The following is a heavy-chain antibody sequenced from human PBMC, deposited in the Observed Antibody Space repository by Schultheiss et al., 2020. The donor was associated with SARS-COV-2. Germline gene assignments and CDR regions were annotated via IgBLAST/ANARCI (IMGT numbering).Heavy chain of an antibody. CDR2: IYHSGST. CDR3: AREGYYDSSGYYRGPTPEGFDY. D-gene: IGHD3-22*01. V-gene: IGHV4-4*02. J-gene: IGHJ4*02. CDR1: GGSISSSNW. Sequence: SETLSLTCTVSGGSISSSNWWSWVRQPPGKGLEWIGEIYHSGSTNYNPSLKSRVTISVDTSKNQFSLKLSSVTAADTAVYYCAREGYYDSSGYYRGPTPEGFDYWGQGTLVTVSS.